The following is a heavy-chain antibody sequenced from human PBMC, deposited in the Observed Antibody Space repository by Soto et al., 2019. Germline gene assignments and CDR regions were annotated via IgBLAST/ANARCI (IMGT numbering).Heavy chain of an antibody. CDR2: INPNSGGT. CDR1: GYTFTGYY. CDR3: AGGGVGAFPGDAFDI. D-gene: IGHD1-26*01. J-gene: IGHJ3*02. V-gene: IGHV1-2*04. Sequence: QVQLVQSGAEVKKPGASVKVSCKASGYTFTGYYMHWVRQAPGQGLEWMGWINPNSGGTNYAQKFQGWVTMTRDTSLSPAYWELSRLRSDDTAVYYCAGGGVGAFPGDAFDIWGQGTMVTVSS.